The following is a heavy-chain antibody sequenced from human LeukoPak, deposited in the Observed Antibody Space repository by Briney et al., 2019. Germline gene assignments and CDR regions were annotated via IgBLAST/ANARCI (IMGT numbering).Heavy chain of an antibody. J-gene: IGHJ4*02. CDR3: ARVTGYMVEDYFDY. D-gene: IGHD6-13*01. CDR1: GGSISSYY. V-gene: IGHV4-59*01. Sequence: SETLSLTCTVSGGSISSYYWSWIRQPPGKGLEWIGYIYYSGSANYPPSLKSRVTISVDTSKNRFSLRLSSVTAADTAVYYCARVTGYMVEDYFDYWGQGTLVTVSS. CDR2: IYYSGSA.